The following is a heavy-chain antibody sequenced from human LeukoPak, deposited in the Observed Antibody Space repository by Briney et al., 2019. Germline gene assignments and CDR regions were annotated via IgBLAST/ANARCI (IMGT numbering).Heavy chain of an antibody. V-gene: IGHV3-7*01. J-gene: IGHJ4*02. D-gene: IGHD2-2*01. CDR1: GFTFSSYW. CDR3: ASDNHTLLLSY. CDR2: IKQDGSEK. Sequence: GGSLRLSCAASGFTFSSYWMSWVRQAPGKGLEWVANIKQDGSEKYYVDSVKGRFTISRDNAKNSLYLQMNSLRAEDTAVYYCASDNHTLLLSYWGQGTLVTVSS.